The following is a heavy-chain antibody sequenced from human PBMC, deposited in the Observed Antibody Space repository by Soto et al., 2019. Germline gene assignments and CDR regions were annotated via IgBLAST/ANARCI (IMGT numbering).Heavy chain of an antibody. J-gene: IGHJ2*01. Sequence: QVQLVQSGAEVKKPGASVKVSCRTSGYTFSGFYIHWVRQAPGQGLESMGWIYPDSGGTDYAQKFQGRVTITAGTSANTVYLELSSLRSEDTAVYYCASTKYDSSAYYYWYLGLWGRGTLVTVSS. CDR1: GYTFSGFY. CDR3: ASTKYDSSAYYYWYLGL. V-gene: IGHV1-2*02. D-gene: IGHD3-22*01. CDR2: IYPDSGGT.